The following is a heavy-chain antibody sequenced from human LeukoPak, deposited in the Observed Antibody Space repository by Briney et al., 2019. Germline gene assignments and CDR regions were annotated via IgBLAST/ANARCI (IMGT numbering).Heavy chain of an antibody. CDR3: AKDNGPLWFGDDFYYYYMDV. V-gene: IGHV3-9*01. CDR1: GYTFYDYA. Sequence: GGSLRLSCAASGYTFYDYAMHWVRQAPGKGLEWVSGISWNSGSIAYAASVKGRFTISRDNAKDSLYLQMNSLRAEDTALYYCAKDNGPLWFGDDFYYYYMDVWGKGTTVTISS. CDR2: ISWNSGSI. J-gene: IGHJ6*03. D-gene: IGHD3-10*01.